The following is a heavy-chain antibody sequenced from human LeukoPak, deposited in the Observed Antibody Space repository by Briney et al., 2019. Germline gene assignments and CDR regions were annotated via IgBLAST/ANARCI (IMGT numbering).Heavy chain of an antibody. CDR1: GGSISSGGYS. CDR3: ARGWGPAYCGGDCHRHFDY. V-gene: IGHV4-30-4*07. Sequence: SQTLSLTCAVSGGSISSGGYSWNWIRQPPGKGLEWIGFIYNSGSTSYIPSLKSRVTISVDTSKNQFSLKLASVTAADTAVYYCARGWGPAYCGGDCHRHFDYWGQGTLVTVSS. J-gene: IGHJ4*02. D-gene: IGHD2-21*02. CDR2: IYNSGST.